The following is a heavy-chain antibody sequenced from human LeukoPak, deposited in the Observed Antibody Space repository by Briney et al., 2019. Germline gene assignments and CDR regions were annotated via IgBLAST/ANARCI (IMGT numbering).Heavy chain of an antibody. J-gene: IGHJ3*02. Sequence: NPSETLSLTCAVYGGSFSGYYWSWIRQPPGKGLEWIGEINHSGSTNYNPSLKSRVTISVDTSKNQFSLKLSSVTAADTAVYYCARRLSQWPRKNAFDIWGQGTMVTVSS. CDR1: GGSFSGYY. D-gene: IGHD6-19*01. V-gene: IGHV4-34*01. CDR3: ARRLSQWPRKNAFDI. CDR2: INHSGST.